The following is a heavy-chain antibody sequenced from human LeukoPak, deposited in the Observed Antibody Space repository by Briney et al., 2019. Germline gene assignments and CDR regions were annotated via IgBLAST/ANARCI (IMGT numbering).Heavy chain of an antibody. D-gene: IGHD2-15*01. CDR1: GFTFSSYS. CDR3: AREKLGYCSGGSCLLDY. CDR2: ISSSSSYI. Sequence: PGGSLRLSCAASGFTFSSYSMSWVRQAPGKGLEWVSSISSSSSYIYYADSVKGRFTISRDNAKNSLYLQMNSLRAEDTAVYYCAREKLGYCSGGSCLLDYWGQGTLVTVSS. V-gene: IGHV3-21*01. J-gene: IGHJ4*02.